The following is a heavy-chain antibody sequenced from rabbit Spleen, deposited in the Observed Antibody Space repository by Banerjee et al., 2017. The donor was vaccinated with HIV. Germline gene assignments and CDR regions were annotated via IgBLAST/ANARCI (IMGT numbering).Heavy chain of an antibody. CDR2: IVPIFGVT. CDR3: VREAGYGGYGDANL. J-gene: IGHJ4*01. D-gene: IGHD6-1*01. CDR1: GFTLSSYY. Sequence: QLKESGGGLVQPGGSLKLSCKASGFTLSSYYMNWVRQAPGKGLEWIGYIVPIFGVTYYANWVNGRFTISSHNAQNTLYLELNSLTVADTATYFCVREAGYGGYGDANLWGPGTLVTVS. V-gene: IGHV1S7*01.